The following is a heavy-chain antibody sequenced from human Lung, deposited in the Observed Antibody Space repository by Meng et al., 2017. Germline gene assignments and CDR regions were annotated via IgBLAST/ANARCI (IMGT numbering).Heavy chain of an antibody. J-gene: IGHJ4*02. CDR2: ISWDGGFT. CDR3: AKDVSSFGDSGDGLEYYFEY. CDR1: GFMFDNYA. V-gene: IGHV3-43D*03. D-gene: IGHD4-17*01. Sequence: GESLKISCAASGFMFDNYAIHWVRQPPGKGLEWVSLISWDGGFTNYAESVKGRFTISRDNSKNSLYLKMHSLRVEDTAVYYCAKDVSSFGDSGDGLEYYFEYWGRGTLVTVSS.